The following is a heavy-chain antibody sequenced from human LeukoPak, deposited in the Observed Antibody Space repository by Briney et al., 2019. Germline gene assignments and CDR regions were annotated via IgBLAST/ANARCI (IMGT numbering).Heavy chain of an antibody. Sequence: GGSLRLSCAASGFTFSSYAMSWVRQAPGKGLEWVSAISGSGGSTYYADSVKGRFTIFRDNSKNTLYLQMNSLRAEDTAVYYCAKDREYYDFWSGQYYFDHWGQGTLVTVSS. CDR2: ISGSGGST. J-gene: IGHJ4*02. CDR3: AKDREYYDFWSGQYYFDH. D-gene: IGHD3-3*01. V-gene: IGHV3-23*01. CDR1: GFTFSSYA.